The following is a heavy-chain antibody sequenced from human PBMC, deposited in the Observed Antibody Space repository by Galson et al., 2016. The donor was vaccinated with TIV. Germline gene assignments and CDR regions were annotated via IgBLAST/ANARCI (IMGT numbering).Heavy chain of an antibody. V-gene: IGHV3-23*05. CDR2: ITGCGTTT. CDR1: GFKFSNFA. J-gene: IGHJ6*02. D-gene: IGHD3-3*02. Sequence: SLRLSCAASGFKFSNFAMNWIRQAPGKGLEWVSSITGCGTTTHYADSLKGRVTISRDNSKKMLYLQISALTADDTAVYYCAKNPHSIPHYDMDVWGQGTTVTVSS. CDR3: AKNPHSIPHYDMDV.